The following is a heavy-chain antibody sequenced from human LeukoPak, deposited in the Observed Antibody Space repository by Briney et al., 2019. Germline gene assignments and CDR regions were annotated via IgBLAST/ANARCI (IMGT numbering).Heavy chain of an antibody. CDR3: ARDNYGSVYSLGY. CDR2: IRYDGSNK. D-gene: IGHD3-22*01. CDR1: GFTLSRYG. V-gene: IGHV3-30*02. J-gene: IGHJ4*02. Sequence: GGSLRLSCAASGFTLSRYGMHWVRQAPGKGLEWVAFIRYDGSNKYYGDSVKGRFTISRDNSKNTLHLQMSSLRAEDTAVDYFARDNYGSVYSLGYWGRGTLATVSS.